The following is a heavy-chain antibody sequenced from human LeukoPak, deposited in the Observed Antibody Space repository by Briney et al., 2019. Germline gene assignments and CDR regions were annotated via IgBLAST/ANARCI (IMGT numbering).Heavy chain of an antibody. D-gene: IGHD3-3*01. V-gene: IGHV3-21*01. CDR1: GFSFSDYS. CDR3: ASGITIFGVALDY. J-gene: IGHJ4*02. CDR2: ISGNSAYI. Sequence: GGSLRLSCVASGFSFSDYSVTWVRQAPGKGLRWVSSISGNSAYIFDADSVKGRFTISRDNTKNLVYLQMNSLRAEDTAVYYCASGITIFGVALDYWGQGTLVTVSS.